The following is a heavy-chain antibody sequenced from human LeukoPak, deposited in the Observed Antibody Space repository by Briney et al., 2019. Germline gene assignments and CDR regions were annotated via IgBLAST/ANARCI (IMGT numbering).Heavy chain of an antibody. CDR1: GFTFNNYA. CDR3: AKPVRSDAFVI. V-gene: IGHV3-23*01. Sequence: PGGSLRLSCAASGFTFNNYAMNWVRQAPGKGLEWVSSISGSGGNTYYADSVKGRFTISRDNSKNTLYLQMNSLRAEDTAVYYWAKPVRSDAFVIWGQGTMITVPS. D-gene: IGHD6-6*01. J-gene: IGHJ3*02. CDR2: ISGSGGNT.